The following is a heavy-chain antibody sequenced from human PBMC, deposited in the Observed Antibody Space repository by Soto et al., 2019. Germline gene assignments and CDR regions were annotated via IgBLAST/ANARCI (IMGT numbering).Heavy chain of an antibody. CDR3: ARGYSSSPGYYYGMDV. Sequence: SGPTLVNPTQTLTLTCTFSGFSLSTSGMCVSWIRQPPGKALEWLALIDWDDDKYYSTSLKTRLTISKDTSKNQVALTMTNMDPVDTATYYCARGYSSSPGYYYGMDVWGQGTTVTVSS. CDR1: GFSLSTSGMC. J-gene: IGHJ6*02. D-gene: IGHD6-6*01. V-gene: IGHV2-70*01. CDR2: IDWDDDK.